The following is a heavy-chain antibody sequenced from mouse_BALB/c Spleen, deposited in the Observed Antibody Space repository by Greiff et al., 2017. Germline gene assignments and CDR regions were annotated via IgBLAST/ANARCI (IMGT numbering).Heavy chain of an antibody. CDR3: TRGNYGGGAMDY. V-gene: IGHV6-6*02. CDR2: IRLKSDNYAT. CDR1: GFTFSSYW. Sequence: EVKLVESGGGLVQPGGSMKLSCVASGFTFSSYWMSWVRQSPEKGLEWVAEIRLKSDNYATHYAESVKGKFTISRDDSKSRLYLQMNSLRAEDTGIYFCTRGNYGGGAMDYWGQGTSVTVSS. J-gene: IGHJ4*01. D-gene: IGHD2-1*01.